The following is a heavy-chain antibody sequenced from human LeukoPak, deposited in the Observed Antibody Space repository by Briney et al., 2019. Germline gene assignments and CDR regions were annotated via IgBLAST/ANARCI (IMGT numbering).Heavy chain of an antibody. D-gene: IGHD5-18*01. CDR2: IYYSGST. CDR3: AGSGYSYGYGDY. J-gene: IGHJ4*02. V-gene: IGHV4-30-4*01. Sequence: PSETLSLTCTVSGGSISSGDYYWSWIRQPPGKGLEWIGYIYYSGSTYYSPSLKSRVTISVDTSKNQFSLKLSSVTAADTAVYYCAGSGYSYGYGDYWGQGTLVTVSS. CDR1: GGSISSGDYY.